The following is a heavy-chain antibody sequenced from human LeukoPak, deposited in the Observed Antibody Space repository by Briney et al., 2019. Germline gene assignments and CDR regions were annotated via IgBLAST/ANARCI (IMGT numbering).Heavy chain of an antibody. D-gene: IGHD3-3*01. J-gene: IGHJ6*02. CDR3: ARLTSGNGLDV. V-gene: IGHV3-66*04. Sequence: GGFLRLSCAASGFTRSYNYMTLVRPGPGKGVEWVSVIYSGNRTKYADSVKGRFIISRDNSKNTLLFQMNSLRAEDTAVYYCARLTSGNGLDVWGQGTTVTVSS. CDR2: IYSGNRT. CDR1: GFTRSYNY.